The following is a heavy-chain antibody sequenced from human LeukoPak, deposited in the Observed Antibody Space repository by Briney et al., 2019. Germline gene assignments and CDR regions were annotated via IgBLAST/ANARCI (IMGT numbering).Heavy chain of an antibody. D-gene: IGHD3-22*01. CDR2: IRYDGSNK. V-gene: IGHV3-30*02. CDR3: ASPYYYDSSGYYPDY. Sequence: GGSLRLSCAASGFTFSSYGMHWVRQAPGKGLEWVAFIRYDGSNKYYADSVKGRFTISRDNSKNTLYLQMNSLRAEDTAVYYCASPYYYDSSGYYPDYWGQGTLVTVSS. CDR1: GFTFSSYG. J-gene: IGHJ4*02.